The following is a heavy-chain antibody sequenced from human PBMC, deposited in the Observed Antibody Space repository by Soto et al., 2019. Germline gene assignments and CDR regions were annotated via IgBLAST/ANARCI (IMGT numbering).Heavy chain of an antibody. CDR2: IKQDGTSK. CDR1: GFTFTSYW. Sequence: EVQLVESGGGLVQPGGSLRLSCAASGFTFTSYWMSWVRQAPGKGLEWVANIKQDGTSKYYADSVKGRFTVSRDNGKSSIYLQMDSLRDDDTAVYRCARLRFMFMERDVDSWGQGTLVTVSS. CDR3: ARLRFMFMERDVDS. V-gene: IGHV3-7*05. J-gene: IGHJ4*02. D-gene: IGHD3-16*01.